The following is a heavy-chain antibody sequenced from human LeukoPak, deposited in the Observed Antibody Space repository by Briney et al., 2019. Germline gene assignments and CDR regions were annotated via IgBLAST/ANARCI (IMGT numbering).Heavy chain of an antibody. Sequence: WETLSLTCSVSGGPLSSHHYYWAWIRQPPGEGLEWIGNIYSNGSTYNTPSLMSRVTISVDTSKHQSSLKLSSVTAPDTAVYYCASFYSRNWYYFDYWGQGTLVTVSS. D-gene: IGHD6-13*01. CDR1: GGPLSSHHYY. V-gene: IGHV4-39*01. CDR2: IYSNGST. J-gene: IGHJ4*02. CDR3: ASFYSRNWYYFDY.